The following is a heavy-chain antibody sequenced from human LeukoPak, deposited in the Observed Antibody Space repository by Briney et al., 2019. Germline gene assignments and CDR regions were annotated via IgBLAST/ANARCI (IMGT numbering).Heavy chain of an antibody. CDR1: GNSISFYY. V-gene: IGHV4-59*08. CDR3: ARNRVVAAPDY. D-gene: IGHD2-15*01. CDR2: VYYSGTT. Sequence: PSETLSLTCTVSGNSISFYYWNWIRQPPGKGLEWIGYVYYSGTTNYNPSLKSRVTISVDTSKTQFSLKLSSVTAADTAVYYCARNRVVAAPDYWGQGTLVTVSS. J-gene: IGHJ4*02.